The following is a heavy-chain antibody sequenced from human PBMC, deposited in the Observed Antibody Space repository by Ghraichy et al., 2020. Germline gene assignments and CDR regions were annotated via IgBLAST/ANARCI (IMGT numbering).Heavy chain of an antibody. CDR2: ISFDGTNP. D-gene: IGHD2-8*01. CDR3: AKGSHYNNGVYPWDS. J-gene: IGHJ4*02. CDR1: RFSFSTYG. V-gene: IGHV3-30*18. Sequence: GESLRLSCAASRFSFSTYGMHWVRQAPGKGLEWLAIISFDGTNPYYADSVKGRFTISRDNSKSTLYLQMNSLRPEDTAVYYCAKGSHYNNGVYPWDSWGQGTLVSVSS.